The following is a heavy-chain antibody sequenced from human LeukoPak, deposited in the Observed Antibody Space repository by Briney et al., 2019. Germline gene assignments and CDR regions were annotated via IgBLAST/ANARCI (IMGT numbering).Heavy chain of an antibody. D-gene: IGHD6-25*01. V-gene: IGHV3-66*01. CDR3: ATRSVAAPK. CDR1: GFTFNKAW. J-gene: IGHJ4*02. Sequence: GGSLRLSCAASGFTFNKAWMSWVRQAPGKGLQWVSLIYSGGGTRNADSVKGRFTISRDNSKNTLYLQMDSLRAEDTAVYYCATRSVAAPKWGQGTLVTVSS. CDR2: IYSGGGT.